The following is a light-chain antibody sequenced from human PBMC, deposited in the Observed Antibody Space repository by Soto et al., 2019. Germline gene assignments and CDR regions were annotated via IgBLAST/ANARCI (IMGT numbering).Light chain of an antibody. J-gene: IGLJ3*02. CDR1: SSDVGSYNL. CDR2: EGS. V-gene: IGLV2-23*01. Sequence: QSALTQPASVSGSPGQSITISCTGTSSDVGSYNLVSWYQQHPGKAPKLMIYEGSKRPSGVSNRFSGSKSGNTASLTISGLQAEDEADYYCQSYDTTLSGLVFGGGTKVTVL. CDR3: QSYDTTLSGLV.